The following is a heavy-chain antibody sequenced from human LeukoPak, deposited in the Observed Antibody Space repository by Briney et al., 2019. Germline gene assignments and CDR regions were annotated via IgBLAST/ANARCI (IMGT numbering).Heavy chain of an antibody. V-gene: IGHV4-39*01. CDR3: ATSKAKLAVAVH. CDR1: GGSISSSSYY. Sequence: SETLSLTCTVSGGSISSSSYYWGWIRQPPGKGLEWIGSIYYSGSTYYNPSLKSRVTISVDTSKNQFSLKLSSVTAEDTAVYYCATSKAKLAVAVHWGQGTLVTVSS. J-gene: IGHJ4*02. D-gene: IGHD6-19*01. CDR2: IYYSGST.